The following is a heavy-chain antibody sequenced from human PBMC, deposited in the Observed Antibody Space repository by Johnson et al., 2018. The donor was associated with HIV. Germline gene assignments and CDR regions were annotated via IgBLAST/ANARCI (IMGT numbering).Heavy chain of an antibody. CDR2: TNSDGIT. D-gene: IGHD3-16*01. J-gene: IGHJ3*02. V-gene: IGHV3-74*01. CDR1: GFTFSDHW. Sequence: VQLVESGGGLVQPGGSLKLSCAASGFTFSDHWMYWVRQAPGKGLVWVSRTNSDGITTYADSVKGRFTISSDKAKNTLHLQMNSLRVEDTALYYCARVCGVITFGGVIPRNAFDIWGQGTMVTVSS. CDR3: ARVCGVITFGGVIPRNAFDI.